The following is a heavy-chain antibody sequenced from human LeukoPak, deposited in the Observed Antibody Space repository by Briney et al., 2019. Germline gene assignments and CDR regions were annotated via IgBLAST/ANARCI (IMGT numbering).Heavy chain of an antibody. V-gene: IGHV4-34*01. D-gene: IGHD6-6*01. Sequence: SETLSLTCAVYGGSFSGYYWSWIRQPPGKGLEWIGEINHSGSTNYNPSLKSRVTISVDTSKNQFSLKLSSVTAVDTAVYYCARLNLQYSTYAFDIWGQGTMVTVSS. CDR2: INHSGST. CDR1: GGSFSGYY. J-gene: IGHJ3*02. CDR3: ARLNLQYSTYAFDI.